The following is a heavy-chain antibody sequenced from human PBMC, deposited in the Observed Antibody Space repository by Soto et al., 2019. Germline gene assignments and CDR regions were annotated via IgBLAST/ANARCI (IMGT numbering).Heavy chain of an antibody. CDR2: ISPDGSST. Sequence: GGSLRLSCEASEFTFRNYWMHWVRQVPGKGLVWVSRISPDGSSTSYADSVRGRFTISRDNAKNTLYLQMNSLRVEDTAAYYCARGPSGSAFYVGDYWGQGTLVTVSS. CDR3: ARGPSGSAFYVGDY. J-gene: IGHJ4*02. V-gene: IGHV3-74*01. CDR1: EFTFRNYW. D-gene: IGHD3-16*01.